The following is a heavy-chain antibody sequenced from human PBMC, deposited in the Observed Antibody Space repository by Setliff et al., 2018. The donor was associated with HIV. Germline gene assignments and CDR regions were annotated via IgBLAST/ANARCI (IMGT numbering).Heavy chain of an antibody. J-gene: IGHJ4*02. CDR2: INHSGSA. CDR3: ARGGGPDTNFDS. CDR1: GGSFSGYY. V-gene: IGHV4-34*01. Sequence: PSETLSLTCAVYGGSFSGYYWSWIRQPPGKGLEWIGEINHSGSANYKSSLKSRVTISVDTSKNQFSLRLSSVTAADTAVYYCARGGGPDTNFDSWGRGTLVTVS.